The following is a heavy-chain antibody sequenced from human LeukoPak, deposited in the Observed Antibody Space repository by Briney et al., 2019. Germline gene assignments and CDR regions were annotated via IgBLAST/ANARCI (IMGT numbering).Heavy chain of an antibody. J-gene: IGHJ3*02. CDR3: ARAGYYYDSSGYYPNRARGAFDI. D-gene: IGHD3-22*01. CDR1: GGSISSGPYY. CDR2: IYYGENT. V-gene: IGHV4-39*07. Sequence: SETLSLTCTVSGGSISSGPYYWGWIRQPPGKGLEWIGNIYYGENTYYNPSLKSRVTISIDTSKNQFYLKLSSLTAADTAVYYCARAGYYYDSSGYYPNRARGAFDIWGQGTMVTVSS.